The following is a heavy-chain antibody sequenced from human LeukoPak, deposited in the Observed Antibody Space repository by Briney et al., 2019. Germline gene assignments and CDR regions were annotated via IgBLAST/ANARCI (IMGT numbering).Heavy chain of an antibody. V-gene: IGHV3-15*01. CDR3: TGSPYATNDF. J-gene: IGHJ4*02. CDR2: IKSKRRGGTT. D-gene: IGHD2-8*01. Sequence: GGSLRLSCAASGFTFSDAWMTWVRQAPGKGLEWVGRIKSKRRGGTTDYAAPVKGRFTISRDDSKSTLNLQMNGLKSEDTALYYCTGSPYATNDFWGQGTWVTVSS. CDR1: GFTFSDAW.